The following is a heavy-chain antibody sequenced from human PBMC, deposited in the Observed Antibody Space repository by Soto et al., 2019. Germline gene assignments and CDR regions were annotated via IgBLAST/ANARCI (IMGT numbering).Heavy chain of an antibody. CDR3: ASCIAVAACDAFDI. J-gene: IGHJ3*02. D-gene: IGHD6-19*01. CDR1: GYTFTGYY. CDR2: INPNSGGT. Sequence: ASVKVSCKASGYTFTGYYMHWVRQAPGQGLEWMGWINPNSGGTNYAQKFQGWVTMTRDTSISTAYMELSRLRSDDTAVYYCASCIAVAACDAFDIWGQGTMVTVSS. V-gene: IGHV1-2*04.